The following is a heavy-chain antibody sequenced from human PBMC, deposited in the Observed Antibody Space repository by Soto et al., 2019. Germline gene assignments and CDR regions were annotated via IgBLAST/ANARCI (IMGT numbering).Heavy chain of an antibody. CDR3: ARYSDGGSYYFDD. V-gene: IGHV1-18*01. J-gene: IGHJ4*02. Sequence: GASVKVSCKASGYTFTSYGISGVRQAPGQGLEWMGWISAYKCNTNYAQKLQGRVTMTTDTSTSTAYIDLRSLKPADTAVYYCARYSDGGSYYFDDWGQGTLVTVSS. CDR1: GYTFTSYG. CDR2: ISAYKCNT. D-gene: IGHD1-26*01.